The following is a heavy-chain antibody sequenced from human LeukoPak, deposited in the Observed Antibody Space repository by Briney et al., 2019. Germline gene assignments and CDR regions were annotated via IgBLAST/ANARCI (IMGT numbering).Heavy chain of an antibody. D-gene: IGHD3-10*01. J-gene: IGHJ5*02. CDR3: ARDRTVRGVIRSWFDP. V-gene: IGHV1-3*01. CDR2: INVGNGNT. Sequence: ASVKVSCKASGYTFSSYAMHWVRQAHGQRLEWMGWINVGNGNTKYSQKFQGRVTITRDTSASTVYMELSSLRSEDTAVYYCARDRTVRGVIRSWFDPWGQGTLVTVSS. CDR1: GYTFSSYA.